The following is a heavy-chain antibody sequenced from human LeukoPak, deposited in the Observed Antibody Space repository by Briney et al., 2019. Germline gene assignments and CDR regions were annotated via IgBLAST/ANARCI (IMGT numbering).Heavy chain of an antibody. J-gene: IGHJ4*02. CDR3: ARASPVVPAAKANY. CDR1: GFAFTTYP. D-gene: IGHD2-2*01. CDR2: ISAYNGKT. Sequence: ASVKVSCKASGFAFTTYPLAWVRQAPGQGLEWLGWISAYNGKTDYAQKLQGRVTMTADTSTSTAYMELRSLRSDDTAVYYCARASPVVPAAKANYWGQGTLVTVSS. V-gene: IGHV1-18*01.